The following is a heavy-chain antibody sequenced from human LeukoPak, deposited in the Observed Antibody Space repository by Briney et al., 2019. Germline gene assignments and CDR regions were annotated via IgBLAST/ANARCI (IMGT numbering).Heavy chain of an antibody. J-gene: IGHJ4*02. CDR1: GFTFNNAW. V-gene: IGHV3-15*01. Sequence: SGGSLRLSCAASGFTFNNAWMSWVRQAPGKGLEWVGRIKSKTDGGTTDYAAPVKGRFTISRDDSKNTLYLQMNSLKIEDTAVYYCAIGPLDYWGQGTQVTVSS. D-gene: IGHD1-14*01. CDR3: AIGPLDY. CDR2: IKSKTDGGTT.